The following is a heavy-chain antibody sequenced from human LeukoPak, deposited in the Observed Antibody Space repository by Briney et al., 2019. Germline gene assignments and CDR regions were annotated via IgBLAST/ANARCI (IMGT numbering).Heavy chain of an antibody. J-gene: IGHJ4*02. Sequence: SETLSLTCTVSGGSISSSSYYWGWLRQPPGKGLEWIGSIYYSGSTYYNPSLKSRVTISVDTSKNQFSLKLSSVTAADTAVYYCARPGEQQLVEGFDYWGQGTLVTVSS. CDR2: IYYSGST. CDR3: ARPGEQQLVEGFDY. D-gene: IGHD6-13*01. V-gene: IGHV4-39*01. CDR1: GGSISSSSYY.